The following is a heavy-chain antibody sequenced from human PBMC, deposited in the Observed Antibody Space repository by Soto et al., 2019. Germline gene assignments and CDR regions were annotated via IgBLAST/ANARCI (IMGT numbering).Heavy chain of an antibody. CDR1: GFTFSNYA. V-gene: IGHV3-23*01. D-gene: IGHD1-26*01. J-gene: IGHJ4*02. CDR3: AKQPMGVIRGLGY. CDR2: IRETGNT. Sequence: EVQILQSGGGLEQPGGSLRLSCAASGFTFSNYAMSWIRQAPGKGLEWVSTIRETGNTYYADSVRGRFATSRDNSENTLYLQKSSLRAEDTAVYYCAKQPMGVIRGLGYWGQGTLVTVSS.